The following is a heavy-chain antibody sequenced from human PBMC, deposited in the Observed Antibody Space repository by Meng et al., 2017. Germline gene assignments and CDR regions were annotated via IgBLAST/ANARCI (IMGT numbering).Heavy chain of an antibody. CDR1: GGTFSSYT. V-gene: IGHV1-69*02. CDR3: ARVISYYFDY. J-gene: IGHJ4*02. Sequence: QVQLVHPGAGVKKPGSSVKVSCKASGGTFSSYTISWVRQAPGQGLEWMGRIIPILGIANYAQKFQGRVTITADKSTSTAYMELSSLRSEDTAVYYCARVISYYFDYWGQGTLVTVSS. CDR2: IIPILGIA.